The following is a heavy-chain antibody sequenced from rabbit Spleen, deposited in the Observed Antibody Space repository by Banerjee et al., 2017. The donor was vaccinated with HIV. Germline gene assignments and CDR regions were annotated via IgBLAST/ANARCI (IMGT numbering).Heavy chain of an antibody. CDR2: IVNGDGNT. J-gene: IGHJ4*01. V-gene: IGHV1S47*01. CDR3: VRDLGYDDYSEKGYFNL. D-gene: IGHD2-1*01. Sequence: EESGGGLVKPGASLTLTCKASGFSFNSGYDMCWVRQAPGKGPEWIACIVNGDGNTYYASWVNGRFTISSHNAQNTLHLQLNSLTAADTATYFCVRDLGYDDYSEKGYFNLWGPGTLVTVS. CDR1: GFSFNSGYD.